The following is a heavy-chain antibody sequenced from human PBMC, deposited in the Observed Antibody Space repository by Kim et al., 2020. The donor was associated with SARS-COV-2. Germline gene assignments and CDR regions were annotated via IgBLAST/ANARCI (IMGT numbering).Heavy chain of an antibody. J-gene: IGHJ3*02. CDR3: ARPQVPYNWNGDAFDI. D-gene: IGHD1-1*01. V-gene: IGHV5-51*01. CDR1: GYSFTSYW. CDR2: IYPGDSDT. Sequence: GESLKISCKGSGYSFTSYWIGWVRQMPGKGLEWMGIIYPGDSDTRYSPSFQGQVTISADKSISTAYLQWSSLKASDTAMYYCARPQVPYNWNGDAFDIWGQGTMVTVSS.